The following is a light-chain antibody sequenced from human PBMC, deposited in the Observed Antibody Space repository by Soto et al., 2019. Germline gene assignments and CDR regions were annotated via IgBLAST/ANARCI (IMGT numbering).Light chain of an antibody. CDR3: QQDGSSPLT. V-gene: IGKV3-20*01. CDR2: GAS. CDR1: QSVSSSY. Sequence: EIVLTQSPGTLSLSPGERATLSCRASQSVSSSYLAGDQQKPGQAPRLLIYGASSRATGIPDRFSGRGSGTDFTRTISRLEPEEFAGYYCQQDGSSPLTGGGGTKVEIK. J-gene: IGKJ4*02.